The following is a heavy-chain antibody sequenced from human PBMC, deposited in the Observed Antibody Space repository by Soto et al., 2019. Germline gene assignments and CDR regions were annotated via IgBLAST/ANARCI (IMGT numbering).Heavy chain of an antibody. D-gene: IGHD3-9*01. CDR1: GGSISSGGYY. Sequence: SETLSLTCTVSGGSISSGGYYWSWIRQHPGKGLEWIGYIYYSGSTYYNPSLKSRVTISVDTSKNQFSLKLSSVTAADTAVYYCAREVIEGYFDWPDAFDIWGQGTMVTVSS. CDR2: IYYSGST. V-gene: IGHV4-31*03. CDR3: AREVIEGYFDWPDAFDI. J-gene: IGHJ3*02.